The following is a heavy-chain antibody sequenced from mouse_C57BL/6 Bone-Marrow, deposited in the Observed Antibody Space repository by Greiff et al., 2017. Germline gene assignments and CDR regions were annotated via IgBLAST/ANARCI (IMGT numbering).Heavy chain of an antibody. D-gene: IGHD1-1*01. CDR3: ATYYYGSFYAMDY. Sequence: VQGVESGPGLVAPSQSLSITCTVSGFSLTSYGVDWVRQSPGEGLEWLGVIWGVGSTNYNSALKSRLSISKDNSKSQVFLKMNSLQTDDTAMYYCATYYYGSFYAMDYWGQGTSVTVTS. CDR2: IWGVGST. CDR1: GFSLTSYG. V-gene: IGHV2-6*01. J-gene: IGHJ4*01.